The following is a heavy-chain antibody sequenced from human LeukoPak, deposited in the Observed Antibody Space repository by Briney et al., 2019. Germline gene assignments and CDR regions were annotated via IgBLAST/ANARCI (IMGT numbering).Heavy chain of an antibody. CDR3: ARDLMGAYNWFDP. V-gene: IGHV1-46*01. J-gene: IGHJ5*02. CDR2: INPSGGST. CDR1: GYAFTGYY. Sequence: ASVKVSCKASGYAFTGYYMHWVRQAPGQGLEWMGIINPSGGSTSYAQKFQGRVTMTRDMSTSTVYMELSSLRSEDTAVYYCARDLMGAYNWFDPWGQGTLVTVSS. D-gene: IGHD1-26*01.